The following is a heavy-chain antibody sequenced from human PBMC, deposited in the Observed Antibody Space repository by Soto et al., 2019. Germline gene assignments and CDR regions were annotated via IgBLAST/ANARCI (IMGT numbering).Heavy chain of an antibody. CDR1: GFTFSSYW. V-gene: IGHV3-7*01. J-gene: IGHJ6*02. Sequence: EVQLVESGGGLVQPGGSLRLSCAASGFTFSSYWMSWVRQAPGKGLEWVANIKQDGSEKYYVDSVKGRFTISRDNAKNSLYLQMNSLRAEDTAVYYCARYPADLGDYYYYGMDVWGQGTTVTVSS. CDR3: ARYPADLGDYYYYGMDV. D-gene: IGHD2-2*01. CDR2: IKQDGSEK.